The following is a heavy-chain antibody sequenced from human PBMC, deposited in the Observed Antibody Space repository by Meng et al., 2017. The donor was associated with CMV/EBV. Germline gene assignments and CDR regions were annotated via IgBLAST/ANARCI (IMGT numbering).Heavy chain of an antibody. CDR2: ISGSGYYT. CDR1: GFSITDCA. J-gene: IGHJ4*02. V-gene: IGHV3-23*01. Sequence: GGTSGFSITDCAVNWVRQGPGKGLEWVSVISGSGYYTFYAESVKGRFTIGRDISKNTVYLQTNSLRAEDTAVYFCAKAPTRRYYFDSWGQGSLVTVSS. D-gene: IGHD5-24*01. CDR3: AKAPTRRYYFDS.